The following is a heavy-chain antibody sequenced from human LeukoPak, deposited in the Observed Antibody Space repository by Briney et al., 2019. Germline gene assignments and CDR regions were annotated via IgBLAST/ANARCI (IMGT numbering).Heavy chain of an antibody. Sequence: GGSLRLSCAASGFTFSNYWMSWVRQAPGKGLEWVANINKDGSEKYYVDSVKGRFTISRDNAKNSLYLQMNSLRAEDTAVYYCARGGLGDYWGQGTLVTVSS. CDR1: GFTFSNYW. CDR2: INKDGSEK. D-gene: IGHD3-16*01. CDR3: ARGGLGDY. V-gene: IGHV3-7*01. J-gene: IGHJ4*02.